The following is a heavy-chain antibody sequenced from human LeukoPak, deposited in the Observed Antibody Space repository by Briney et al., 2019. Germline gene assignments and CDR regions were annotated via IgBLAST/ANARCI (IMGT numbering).Heavy chain of an antibody. CDR3: ARDITESLSYYFDY. CDR2: ISWNSGSI. V-gene: IGHV3-9*01. J-gene: IGHJ4*02. Sequence: GGSLRLSCAASGFTFDAYAMHWVRQAPGKRLGPLSGISWNSGSIGYADSVKGRFTISRDNAKNPLYLQMNSLRAEDTALYYCARDITESLSYYFDYWGQGTLVTVSS. D-gene: IGHD3-10*01. CDR1: GFTFDAYA.